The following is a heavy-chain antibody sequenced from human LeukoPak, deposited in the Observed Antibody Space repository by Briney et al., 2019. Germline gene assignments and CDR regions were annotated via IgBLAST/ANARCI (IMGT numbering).Heavy chain of an antibody. D-gene: IGHD5-24*01. CDR2: ISYTGSTT. Sequence: GGSLRLSCAASGFSFSNYEMNWVRQAPGKGLEWISYISYTGSTTYQPDSVKGRFTISRDNAKNTLYLQMNSLRAEDTAVSYCATRDGYNYVPFDYWGQGTLVTVSS. CDR3: ATRDGYNYVPFDY. J-gene: IGHJ4*02. CDR1: GFSFSNYE. V-gene: IGHV3-48*03.